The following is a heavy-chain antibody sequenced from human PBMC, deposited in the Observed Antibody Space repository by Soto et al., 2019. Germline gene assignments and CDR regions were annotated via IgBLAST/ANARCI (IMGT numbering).Heavy chain of an antibody. D-gene: IGHD6-6*01. Sequence: GGSLRLSCAASGFNFDDYAMHWVRQAPGKGLEWVSGISWNSGSIGYADSVKGRFTISRDNAKNSLSLRMNSLRTEDTALYYCVKDKGRIAASRIDYWGQGTLVTVSS. CDR2: ISWNSGSI. V-gene: IGHV3-9*01. CDR3: VKDKGRIAASRIDY. CDR1: GFNFDDYA. J-gene: IGHJ4*02.